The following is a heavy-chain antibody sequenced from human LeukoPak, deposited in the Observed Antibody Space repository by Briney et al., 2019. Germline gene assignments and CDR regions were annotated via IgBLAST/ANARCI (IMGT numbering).Heavy chain of an antibody. D-gene: IGHD3-10*01. Sequence: GGSLRLSCAASGFTFSNYWMSSVRQAPGKGLEWVANIKLDGSQKYYVDSVKGRFTISRDNAKNSLYLRIDSLRAEYTAFYYCAKDGMGVIKAFDIWGQGTMVTVSS. CDR3: AKDGMGVIKAFDI. CDR1: GFTFSNYW. J-gene: IGHJ3*02. CDR2: IKLDGSQK. V-gene: IGHV3-7*05.